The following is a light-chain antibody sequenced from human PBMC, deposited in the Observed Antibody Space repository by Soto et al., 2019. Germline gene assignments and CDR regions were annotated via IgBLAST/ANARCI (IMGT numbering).Light chain of an antibody. CDR1: SSDIGSYNH. V-gene: IGLV2-14*01. CDR2: EVS. J-gene: IGLJ1*01. CDR3: IAYTGSSTSYV. Sequence: QSALTQPASVSGSPGQSITISCSGTSSDIGSYNHVAWYQQFPGKSPKLTIYEVSSRPSGVSSHFSGSKSGNTASLTISGLQAEDEADYYCIAYTGSSTSYVFGSGTKGTVL.